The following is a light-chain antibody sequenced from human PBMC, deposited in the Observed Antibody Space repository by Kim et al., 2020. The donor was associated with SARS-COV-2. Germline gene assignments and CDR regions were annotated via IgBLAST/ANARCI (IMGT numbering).Light chain of an antibody. J-gene: IGKJ1*01. CDR1: QSISSN. V-gene: IGKV3-15*01. CDR3: QHYYNWPAT. CDR2: DAS. Sequence: IVMTQSPATLSVSPGERAALSCRASQSISSNFAWYQQKLGQAPRLLIYDASTRATDIPARFSGSGSGTEFTLTISSLQSEDFAVYYCQHYYNWPATFGQGTKVDIK.